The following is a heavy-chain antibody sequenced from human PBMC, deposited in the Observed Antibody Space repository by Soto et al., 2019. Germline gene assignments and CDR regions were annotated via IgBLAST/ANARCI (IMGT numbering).Heavy chain of an antibody. J-gene: IGHJ5*02. CDR1: GYTFTSYG. CDR2: ISAYNGNT. CDR3: AGDDPGAAPRPKWLEP. Sequence: ASVKVSCRASGYTFTSYGISWVRQAPGQGLEWMGWISAYNGNTNYAQKLQGRVTMTTDKSTSTAYMELRSLRSDYTAVYYCAGDDPGAAPRPKWLEPLGQGTLVTVSS. D-gene: IGHD6-6*01. V-gene: IGHV1-18*04.